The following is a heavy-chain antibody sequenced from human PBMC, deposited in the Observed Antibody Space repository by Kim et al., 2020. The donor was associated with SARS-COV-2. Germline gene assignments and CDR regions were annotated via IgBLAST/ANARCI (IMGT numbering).Heavy chain of an antibody. CDR3: ATTPGEAYFEH. Sequence: GGSLRLFCAASGFAFSSYWMSWVRQAPGKGLEWVANIKRDGSHINYVDSVKGRFTISRDNAKTSVYLQMNSLRAEDTAVYYCATTPGEAYFEHWGQGAL. V-gene: IGHV3-7*01. CDR2: IKRDGSHI. CDR1: GFAFSSYW. J-gene: IGHJ4*02.